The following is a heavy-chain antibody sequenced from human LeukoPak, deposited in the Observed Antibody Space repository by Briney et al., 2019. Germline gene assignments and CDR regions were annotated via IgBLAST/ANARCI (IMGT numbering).Heavy chain of an antibody. CDR1: GFTFSDYY. Sequence: GGSLRLSCAASGFTFSDYYMTWIRQAPGKGLEWLSYIDSSGDVIYDADSVKGRFTISRDNAKNSLYLQMNSLRAEDTAVYYCAKLGRITMVRGVIDYWGQGTLVTVSS. J-gene: IGHJ4*02. D-gene: IGHD3-10*01. V-gene: IGHV3-11*01. CDR3: AKLGRITMVRGVIDY. CDR2: IDSSGDVI.